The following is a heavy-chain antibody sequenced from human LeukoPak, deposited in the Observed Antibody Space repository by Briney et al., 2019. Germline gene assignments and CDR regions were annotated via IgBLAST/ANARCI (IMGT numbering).Heavy chain of an antibody. CDR3: ARVRAIAATGTGARYFQD. Sequence: GASVKVSCKASGYTFTDYHIYWMRQAPGQGLEWMGWNNPNSGGTNYAQKFKGRVTMTRDTSTNTAYMELSRLRSDDTAVYFCARVRAIAATGTGARYFQDWGQGTLVTVSS. V-gene: IGHV1-2*02. CDR1: GYTFTDYH. CDR2: NNPNSGGT. J-gene: IGHJ1*01. D-gene: IGHD1-1*01.